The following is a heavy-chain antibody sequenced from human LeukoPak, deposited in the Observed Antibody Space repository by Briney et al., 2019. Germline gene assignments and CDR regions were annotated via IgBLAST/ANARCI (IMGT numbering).Heavy chain of an antibody. J-gene: IGHJ4*02. CDR1: GLTFSSYA. CDR3: ARGSMVRGVIIVPPLDY. Sequence: GSLRLSCAASGLTFSSYAMNWVRQPPGKGLEWIGETNHSGSTNYNPSLKSRVTISVDTSKNQFSLKLSSVTAADTAVYYCARGSMVRGVIIVPPLDYWGQGTLVTVSS. V-gene: IGHV4-34*01. D-gene: IGHD3-10*01. CDR2: TNHSGST.